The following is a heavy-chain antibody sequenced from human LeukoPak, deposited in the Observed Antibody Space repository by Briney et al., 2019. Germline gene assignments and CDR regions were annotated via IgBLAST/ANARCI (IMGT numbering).Heavy chain of an antibody. CDR1: GGSISSGSYY. Sequence: SQTLSLTCTVSGGSISSGSYYWSWIRQPAGKGLEWIVRIYTSGSTNYNPSLKSRVTISVDTSKNQFSLKLSSVTAADTAVYYCARHIHGSTSGWRFDYWGQGTPVTVSS. V-gene: IGHV4-61*02. D-gene: IGHD2-2*01. J-gene: IGHJ4*02. CDR2: IYTSGST. CDR3: ARHIHGSTSGWRFDY.